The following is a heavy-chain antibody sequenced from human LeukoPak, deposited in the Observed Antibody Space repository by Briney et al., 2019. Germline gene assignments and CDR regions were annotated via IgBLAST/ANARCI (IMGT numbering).Heavy chain of an antibody. CDR1: GFTFSSYS. CDR2: ISSSSSYI. J-gene: IGHJ6*02. Sequence: PGGSLRLSCAASGFTFSSYSMSWVRQAPGKGLEWVSSISSSSSYIYYADSVKGRFTISRDNAKNSLYLQMNSLRAEDTAVYYCARVLGYSYGTLIYYGMDVWGQGTTVTVSS. CDR3: ARVLGYSYGTLIYYGMDV. D-gene: IGHD5-18*01. V-gene: IGHV3-21*01.